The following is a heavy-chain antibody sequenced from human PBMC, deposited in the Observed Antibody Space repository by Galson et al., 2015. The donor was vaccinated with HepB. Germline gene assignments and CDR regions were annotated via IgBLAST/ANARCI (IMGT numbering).Heavy chain of an antibody. D-gene: IGHD6-19*01. J-gene: IGHJ4*02. V-gene: IGHV3-30*18. CDR2: ISYDGSNK. CDR3: AKDPYLYSALAGTMACFDY. Sequence: SLRLSCAASGFTFSNYGMHWVRQAPGKGLEWVAGISYDGSNKYYADSVKGRFTISRDNSKHTLYLQMNSLRAEDTALYYCAKDPYLYSALAGTMACFDYWGQGTLVTVSS. CDR1: GFTFSNYG.